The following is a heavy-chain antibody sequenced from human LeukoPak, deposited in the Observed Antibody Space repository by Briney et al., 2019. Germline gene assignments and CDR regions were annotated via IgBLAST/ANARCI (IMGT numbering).Heavy chain of an antibody. V-gene: IGHV4-59*12. J-gene: IGHJ3*02. CDR3: ARVKSGIAAAVDI. D-gene: IGHD6-13*01. Sequence: SETLSLTCTVSGGSISSYYWSWIRQSPGKGLEWIGYIYYSGGTNYNPSLKNRVTISIDTSKNQFSLKLSSVTAADTAVYYCARVKSGIAAAVDIWGQGTMVTVSS. CDR1: GGSISSYY. CDR2: IYYSGGT.